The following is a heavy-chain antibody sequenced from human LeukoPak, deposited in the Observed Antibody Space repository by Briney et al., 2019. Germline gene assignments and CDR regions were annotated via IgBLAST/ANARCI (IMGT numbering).Heavy chain of an antibody. D-gene: IGHD2-2*01. CDR3: ARLGYCSTTSCSGGDY. Sequence: GESLKISCKTSGYSFASYWIGWVRQMPGKGLERVGIIFPDDSDTRYSPSFEGQVTISVDKSFSTTYLQWASLKASDTAMYYCARLGYCSTTSCSGGDYWGQGTLVTVSS. CDR2: IFPDDSDT. CDR1: GYSFASYW. J-gene: IGHJ4*02. V-gene: IGHV5-51*01.